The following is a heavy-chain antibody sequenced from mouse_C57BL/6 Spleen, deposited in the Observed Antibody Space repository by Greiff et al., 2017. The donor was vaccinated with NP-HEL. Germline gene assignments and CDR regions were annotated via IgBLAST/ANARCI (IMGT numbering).Heavy chain of an antibody. CDR1: GYTFTSYW. D-gene: IGHD1-1*01. Sequence: VQLQQPGAELVKPGASVKLSCKASGYTFTSYWMHWVKQRPGQGLEWIGVIDPSDSYTNYNQKFKGKATLTVDTSSSTAYMQLSSLTSEDSAVYYCAKAVPHAMDYWGQGTSVTVSS. CDR3: AKAVPHAMDY. CDR2: IDPSDSYT. V-gene: IGHV1-69*02. J-gene: IGHJ4*01.